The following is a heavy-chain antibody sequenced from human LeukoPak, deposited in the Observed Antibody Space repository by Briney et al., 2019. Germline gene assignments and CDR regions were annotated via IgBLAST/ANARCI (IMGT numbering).Heavy chain of an antibody. V-gene: IGHV3-64D*09. D-gene: IGHD2/OR15-2a*01. J-gene: IGHJ4*02. CDR3: VKDLRSDFMGVLSRYLSY. CDR1: GFTFSSFA. Sequence: PGGSLRLSCSASGFTFSSFAMHWVRQAPGKGLEYVAAISRNGGSTYYADSVKRRFTISRDNSKSTLYLQMSSLRAEDTAVYLCVKDLRSDFMGVLSRYLSYWGQGTLVTVSS. CDR2: ISRNGGST.